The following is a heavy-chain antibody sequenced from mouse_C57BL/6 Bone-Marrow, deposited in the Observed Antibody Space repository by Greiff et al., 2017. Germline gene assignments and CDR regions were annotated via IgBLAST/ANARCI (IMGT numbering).Heavy chain of an antibody. V-gene: IGHV14-4*01. CDR1: GFNIKDDY. CDR2: IDPENGDT. Sequence: EVKLVESGAELVRPGASVKLSCTASGFNIKDDYMHWVKQRPEQGLEWIGWIDPENGDTEYASKFQGKATITADTSSNTAYLQLSSLTSEDTAVYYCTSPGGYFDYWGQGTTLTVSS. J-gene: IGHJ2*01. CDR3: TSPGGYFDY.